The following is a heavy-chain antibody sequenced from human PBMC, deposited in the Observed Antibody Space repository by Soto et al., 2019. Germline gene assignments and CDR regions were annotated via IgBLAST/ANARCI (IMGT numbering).Heavy chain of an antibody. V-gene: IGHV4-59*01. CDR2: IYYSGST. CDR1: GGSISSYY. J-gene: IGHJ5*02. D-gene: IGHD1-26*01. Sequence: QVQLQESGPELVKPSETLSLTCTVSGGSISSYYWSWIRQPPGKGLEWIGYIYYSGSTNYNPSLKSRVTISVDTSKNQFSLKLSSVTAADTAVYYCARVLFGSGNWFDPWGQGTLVTVSS. CDR3: ARVLFGSGNWFDP.